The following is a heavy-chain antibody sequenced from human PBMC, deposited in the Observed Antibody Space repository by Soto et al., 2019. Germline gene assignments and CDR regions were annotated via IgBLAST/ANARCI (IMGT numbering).Heavy chain of an antibody. CDR1: GDTFSSYA. J-gene: IGHJ6*02. V-gene: IGHV1-69*08. Sequence: QVQLVRSGAELKKTGSSVKVSCRASGDTFSSYAVNWVRQAPGRGLEWMGRIITVLGTTDYAQNFKGRVTITAEKSTKTVYMELSSLRSEDTAVYYCARRRYCGYDCYHKHYNGMDVWGPGTTVTVAS. CDR3: ARRRYCGYDCYHKHYNGMDV. D-gene: IGHD2-21*01. CDR2: IITVLGTT.